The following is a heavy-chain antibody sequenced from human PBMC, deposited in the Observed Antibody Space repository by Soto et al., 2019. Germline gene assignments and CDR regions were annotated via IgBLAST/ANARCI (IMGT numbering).Heavy chain of an antibody. CDR2: IYASGST. CDR1: GDSISGYY. Sequence: QVQLQESGPTLVKPSETLSLTCTVSGDSISGYYWNWIRQPAGKGLEWIGRIYASGSTISNRSLRSRVALSVDTSKNQFSLNLNSVTDADTAMYYCARSGYSSAWYTAFDSWSQGTLVTVSS. CDR3: ARSGYSSAWYTAFDS. J-gene: IGHJ4*02. V-gene: IGHV4-4*07. D-gene: IGHD6-19*01.